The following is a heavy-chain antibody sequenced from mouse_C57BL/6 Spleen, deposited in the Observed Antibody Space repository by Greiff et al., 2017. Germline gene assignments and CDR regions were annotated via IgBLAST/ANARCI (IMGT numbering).Heavy chain of an antibody. V-gene: IGHV1-54*01. Sequence: QVQLKESGAELVRPGTSVKVSCKASGYAFTNYLIEWVKQRPGQGLEWIGVINPGSGGTNYNEKFKGKATLTADKSSSTAYMQLSSLTSEDSAVYFCARYDYDASFDYWGQGTTLTVSS. D-gene: IGHD2-4*01. CDR1: GYAFTNYL. CDR2: INPGSGGT. J-gene: IGHJ2*01. CDR3: ARYDYDASFDY.